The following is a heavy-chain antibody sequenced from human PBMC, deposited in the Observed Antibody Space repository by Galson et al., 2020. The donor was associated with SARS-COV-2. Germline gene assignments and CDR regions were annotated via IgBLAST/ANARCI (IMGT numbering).Heavy chain of an antibody. J-gene: IGHJ3*02. D-gene: IGHD6-13*01. V-gene: IGHV3-13*01. CDR3: AKIAATGDAFDI. CDR2: IDTAAYT. CDR1: GITFSSYD. Sequence: GGSLKIPCATAGITFSSYDKHWVRQPTGKRLEGVSAIDTAAYTYYPDSVKGRFTISRKNAKKSLYLQMNSLRAEETAVYYCAKIAATGDAFDIWGQGTMVSVSS.